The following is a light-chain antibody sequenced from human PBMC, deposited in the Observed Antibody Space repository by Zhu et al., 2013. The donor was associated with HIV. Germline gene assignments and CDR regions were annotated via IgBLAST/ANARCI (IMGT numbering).Light chain of an antibody. CDR1: QSVLYSSNDKNY. CDR2: WAS. V-gene: IGKV4-1*01. Sequence: DIVMTQSPDSLAVSLGERATINCKSSQSVLYSSNDKNYLTWYQQKVGQPPKLLIYWASTRESGVPDRFSGSGSGADFTLTISRVDPEDFAVYFCQQYANSWTFGQGTKVEIK. J-gene: IGKJ1*01. CDR3: QQYANSWT.